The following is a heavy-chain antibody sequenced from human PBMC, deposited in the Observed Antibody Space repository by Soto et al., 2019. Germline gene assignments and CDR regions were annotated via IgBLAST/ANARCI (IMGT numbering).Heavy chain of an antibody. V-gene: IGHV3-30*18. J-gene: IGHJ4*02. Sequence: GGSLRLSCAASGFTFSSYGMHWVRQAPGKGLEWVAVISYDGSNKYYADSVKGRFTISRDNSKNTLYLQMNSLRAEDTAVYYCAKLGVSVSVDYWGQGTLVTVSS. CDR2: ISYDGSNK. CDR3: AKLGVSVSVDY. D-gene: IGHD2-8*01. CDR1: GFTFSSYG.